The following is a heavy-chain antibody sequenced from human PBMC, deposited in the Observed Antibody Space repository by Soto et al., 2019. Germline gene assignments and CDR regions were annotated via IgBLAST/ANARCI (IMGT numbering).Heavy chain of an antibody. CDR2: ISGSGGST. Sequence: GGSLRLSCAASGFTFSSYAMSWVRQAPGKGLEWVSAISGSGGSTYYADSVKGRFTISRDNSKNTLYLQMNSLRAEDTAVYYCAKSPAPYMIVDYYFDYWGQGTLVTVSS. CDR1: GFTFSSYA. CDR3: AKSPAPYMIVDYYFDY. V-gene: IGHV3-23*01. J-gene: IGHJ4*02. D-gene: IGHD3-22*01.